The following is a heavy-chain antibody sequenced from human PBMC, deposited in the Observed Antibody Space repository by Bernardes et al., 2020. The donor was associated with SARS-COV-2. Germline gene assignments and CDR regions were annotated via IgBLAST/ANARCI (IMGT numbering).Heavy chain of an antibody. CDR2: IYYSGST. J-gene: IGHJ4*02. Sequence: SETLSLTCTVSGGSISSYYWSWIRQPPGKGLEWIGYIYYSGSTNYNPSLKSRVTISVDTSKNQFSLKLSSVTAADTAVYYCARLQPGKYSYGYNDWGQGTLVTVSS. CDR3: ARLQPGKYSYGYND. CDR1: GGSISSYY. D-gene: IGHD5-18*01. V-gene: IGHV4-59*01.